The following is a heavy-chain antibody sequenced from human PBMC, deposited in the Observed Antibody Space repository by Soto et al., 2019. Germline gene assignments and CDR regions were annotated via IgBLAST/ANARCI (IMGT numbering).Heavy chain of an antibody. D-gene: IGHD2-15*01. CDR3: AKDLRPDGRYDLDY. CDR1: GFTFSSYG. V-gene: IGHV3-33*06. Sequence: GGSLRLSCAASGFTFSSYGMHWVRQAPGKGLEWVAVIWYDGSNKYYADSVKGRFTISRDNSKNIMYLQMTSLKVEDTATYFCAKDLRPDGRYDLDYWGQGTQVTVSS. J-gene: IGHJ4*02. CDR2: IWYDGSNK.